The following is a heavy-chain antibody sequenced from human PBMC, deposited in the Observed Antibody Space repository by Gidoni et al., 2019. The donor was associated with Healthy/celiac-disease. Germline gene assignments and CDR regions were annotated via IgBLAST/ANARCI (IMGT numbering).Heavy chain of an antibody. CDR3: ASPSGVAGSFSGFYFDY. J-gene: IGHJ4*02. V-gene: IGHV4-39*01. D-gene: IGHD6-19*01. CDR1: GGSISSRSYY. Sequence: QLQLQESGPGLVTPSETLSLTCTVSGGSISSRSYYWGWIRQPPGKGMEWIGSIYYSGSTYYNPSLKSRVTISVDTSKNQFSLKLSSVTAADTAVYYCASPSGVAGSFSGFYFDYWGQGTLVTVSS. CDR2: IYYSGST.